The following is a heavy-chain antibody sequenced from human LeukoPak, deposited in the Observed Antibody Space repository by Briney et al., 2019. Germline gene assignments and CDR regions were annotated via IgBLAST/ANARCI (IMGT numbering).Heavy chain of an antibody. J-gene: IGHJ4*02. CDR3: ARDRRMDYYDSSGYGFDY. CDR2: ISSSGSTI. CDR1: GFTFSSYE. V-gene: IGHV3-48*03. Sequence: GGSLRLSCAASGFTFSSYEMNWVRQAPGKGLEWVSYISSSGSTIYYADSVKGRFTISRDNAKNSLYLQMNSLRAEDTAVYYCARDRRMDYYDSSGYGFDYWGQGTLVTVSS. D-gene: IGHD3-22*01.